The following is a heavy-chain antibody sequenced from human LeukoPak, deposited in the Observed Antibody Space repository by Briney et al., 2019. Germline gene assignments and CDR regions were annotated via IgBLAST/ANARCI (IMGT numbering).Heavy chain of an antibody. V-gene: IGHV3-9*01. CDR2: ISWNSGSI. Sequence: GGSLRLSCAASGFTFDDYAMHWVRQAPGKGLEWVSGISWNSGSIGYADSVKGRFTISRDNAKNPLYLQMNSLRAEDTALYYCARARVNWGAAFDIWGQGTMVTVSS. D-gene: IGHD7-27*01. CDR3: ARARVNWGAAFDI. J-gene: IGHJ3*02. CDR1: GFTFDDYA.